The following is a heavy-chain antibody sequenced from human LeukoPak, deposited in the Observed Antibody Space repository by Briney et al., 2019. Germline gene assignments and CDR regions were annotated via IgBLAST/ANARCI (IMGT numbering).Heavy chain of an antibody. V-gene: IGHV1-58*02. Sequence: PVKVSCKASGFTFTSSAMQWVRQARGQRLEWIGWIVVGSGNTNYAQKFQERVTITRDMSTSTAYMGLRSLRSDDTAVYYCARDHGSGWVAFDYWGQGTLVTVSS. CDR3: ARDHGSGWVAFDY. CDR2: IVVGSGNT. D-gene: IGHD6-19*01. J-gene: IGHJ4*02. CDR1: GFTFTSSA.